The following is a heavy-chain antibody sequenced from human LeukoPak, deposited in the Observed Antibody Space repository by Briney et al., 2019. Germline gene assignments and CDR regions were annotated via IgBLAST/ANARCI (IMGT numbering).Heavy chain of an antibody. CDR3: ATKMYYYDSSGYYHN. CDR1: GFTFSSYS. Sequence: PGGSLRLSCAASGFTFSSYSMNWVRQAPGKGLEWVSSISSSSSYIYYADSVKGRFTISRDNAKNSLYLQMNSLRAEDTAVYYCATKMYYYDSSGYYHNWGQGTLVTVSS. J-gene: IGHJ4*02. V-gene: IGHV3-21*01. CDR2: ISSSSSYI. D-gene: IGHD3-22*01.